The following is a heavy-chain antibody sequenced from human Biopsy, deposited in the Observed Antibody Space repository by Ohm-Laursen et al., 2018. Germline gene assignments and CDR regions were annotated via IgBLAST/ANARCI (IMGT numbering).Heavy chain of an antibody. CDR3: ARGKYKDFSTGLPRPYHYTLDF. Sequence: SLRLSCAASGLIFSDYYMSWIRQAPGKGLEWIAYISARDGVVYYADSVKGQFTISRDNTNNSLYLQMTSLRPEDTAVFYCARGKYKDFSTGLPRPYHYTLDFWGPGTTVTVSS. V-gene: IGHV3-11*01. CDR1: GLIFSDYY. CDR2: ISARDGVV. D-gene: IGHD3-22*01. J-gene: IGHJ6*02.